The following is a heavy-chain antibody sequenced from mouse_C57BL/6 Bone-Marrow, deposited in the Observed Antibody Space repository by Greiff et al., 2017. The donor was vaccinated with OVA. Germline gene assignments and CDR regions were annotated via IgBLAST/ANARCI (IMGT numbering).Heavy chain of an antibody. CDR1: GYTFTSYW. Sequence: QVQLQQPGAELVRPGTSVKLSCKASGYTFTSYWMHWVKQRPGQGLEWIGVIDPSDSYTNYNQKFKGKATFTVDTSSSTAYMQLSSLTSEDSAVYYCARDGLWYFDVWGTGTTVTVSS. V-gene: IGHV1-59*01. CDR3: ARDGLWYFDV. CDR2: IDPSDSYT. J-gene: IGHJ1*03. D-gene: IGHD2-3*01.